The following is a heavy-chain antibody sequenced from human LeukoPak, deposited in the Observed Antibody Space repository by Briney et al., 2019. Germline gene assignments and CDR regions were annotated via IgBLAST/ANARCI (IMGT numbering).Heavy chain of an antibody. D-gene: IGHD3-22*01. CDR2: ISSSSSYT. CDR3: ARFHSSGYPYFDY. J-gene: IGHJ4*02. CDR1: GFTFSDYY. V-gene: IGHV3-11*06. Sequence: GGSLRPSCAASGFTFSDYYMSWIRQAPGKGLEWVSYISSSSSYTNYADSVKGRFTISRDNAKNSLYLQMNSLRAEDTAVYYCARFHSSGYPYFDYWGQGTLVTVSS.